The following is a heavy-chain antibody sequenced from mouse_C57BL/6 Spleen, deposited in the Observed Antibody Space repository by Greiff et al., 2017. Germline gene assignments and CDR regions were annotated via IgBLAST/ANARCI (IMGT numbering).Heavy chain of an antibody. J-gene: IGHJ1*03. Sequence: LQQSGAELVRPGASVTMSCKASGYTFTSYTMHWVKQTPRQGLEWIGAIYPGNGDTSYNQQFTGKATLTVDKSSRTAYMQLSSLTSEDSAVYFCAREGSYSNYGYFDVWGTGTTVTVSS. D-gene: IGHD2-5*01. CDR1: GYTFTSYT. CDR2: IYPGNGDT. CDR3: AREGSYSNYGYFDV. V-gene: IGHV1-12*01.